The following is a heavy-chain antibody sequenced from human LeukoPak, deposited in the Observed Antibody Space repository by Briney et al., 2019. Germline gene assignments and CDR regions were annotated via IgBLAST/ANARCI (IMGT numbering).Heavy chain of an antibody. V-gene: IGHV3-66*01. Sequence: GGSLRLSCAASGFIVSNNYMSWVRQAPGKGLEWVSVIYRDGGTYYADSVKGRFTISRDNSKNTLYLQMNSLRAEDTAVYYCARDLYDSSGYSFDYWGQGTLVTVSS. CDR3: ARDLYDSSGYSFDY. CDR2: IYRDGGT. D-gene: IGHD3-22*01. J-gene: IGHJ4*02. CDR1: GFIVSNNY.